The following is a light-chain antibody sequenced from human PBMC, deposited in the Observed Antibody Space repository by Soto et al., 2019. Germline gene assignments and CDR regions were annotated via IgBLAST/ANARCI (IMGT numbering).Light chain of an antibody. CDR2: GAS. CDR3: QQYGSSRT. J-gene: IGKJ1*01. V-gene: IGKV3-20*01. CDR1: QSVSSNY. Sequence: EIVLTQSPGTLSLSPGDTATLSCRASQSVSSNYLAWYQQKPGQAPRLLIYGASSRITGIPDSFSGSGSGTDFTLTITRLEPEDFALYYSQQYGSSRTFGQGTKVDIK.